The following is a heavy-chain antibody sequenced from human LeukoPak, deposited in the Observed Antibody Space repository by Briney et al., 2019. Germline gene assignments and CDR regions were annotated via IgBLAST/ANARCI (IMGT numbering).Heavy chain of an antibody. V-gene: IGHV3-9*01. CDR2: ISWNSGSI. CDR1: GFTFDDYA. D-gene: IGHD6-19*01. CDR3: AKDAGSGRSGGLDY. Sequence: AGRSLRLSCAASGFTFDDYAMHWVRQAPGKGLEWVSGISWNSGSIGYADSVKGRFTISRDNAKNSLYLQMNSLRAEDTALYYCAKDAGSGRSGGLDYWGQGTLVTVSS. J-gene: IGHJ4*02.